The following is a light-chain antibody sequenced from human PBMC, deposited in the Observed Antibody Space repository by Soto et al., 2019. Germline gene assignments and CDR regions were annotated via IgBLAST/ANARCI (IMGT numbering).Light chain of an antibody. CDR1: QGISSS. Sequence: DIQLTQSPSFLPASVGDRVTITCRASQGISSSLAWYQQKPGKAPNLLIYAASTLQSGVPSRFSGSASGTEFTLIISSLQPEDFATYYCQQLNSYPRTFGQGTKVDIK. CDR3: QQLNSYPRT. CDR2: AAS. J-gene: IGKJ1*01. V-gene: IGKV1-9*01.